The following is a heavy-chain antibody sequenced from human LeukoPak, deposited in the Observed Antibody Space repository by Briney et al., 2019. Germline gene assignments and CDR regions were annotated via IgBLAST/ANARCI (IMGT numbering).Heavy chain of an antibody. CDR1: GYTFTGYY. V-gene: IGHV1-2*02. Sequence: GASVKVSCKASGYTFTGYYMHWVRQAPGQGLEWMGWINPNSGGTNYAQKFQGRVTTTRDTSISTAYMELSRLRSDDTAVYYCARTLSPLYYYYMDVWGKGTTVTVSS. CDR3: ARTLSPLYYYYMDV. CDR2: INPNSGGT. J-gene: IGHJ6*03.